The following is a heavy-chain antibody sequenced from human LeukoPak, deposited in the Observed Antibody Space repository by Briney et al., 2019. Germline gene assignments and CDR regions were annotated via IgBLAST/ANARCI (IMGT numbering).Heavy chain of an antibody. CDR3: ARDYYYDSSGYYTYYFDY. Sequence: GASMKVSCKASGYTFPNYHIHWVRQAPGQGLEWLGLINPNGGSASYAQRLQGRVTMTRDTSTTTVYMELTSLRSEDTAVYYCARDYYYDSSGYYTYYFDYWGQGTQVTVSS. J-gene: IGHJ4*02. CDR2: INPNGGSA. D-gene: IGHD3-22*01. V-gene: IGHV1-46*01. CDR1: GYTFPNYH.